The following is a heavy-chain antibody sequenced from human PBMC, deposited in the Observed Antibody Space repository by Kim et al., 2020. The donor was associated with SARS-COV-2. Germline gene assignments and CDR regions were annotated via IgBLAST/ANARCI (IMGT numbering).Heavy chain of an antibody. J-gene: IGHJ4*02. CDR1: GGSISSYY. V-gene: IGHV4-59*01. Sequence: SETLSLTCTVSGGSISSYYWSWIRQPPGKGLEWIGDIYYSGSADYNPSLKSRVTISVDTSRNQFSLRLSSVTAADRAVYYCARSPPYYISARDWGQGTLVTVSS. D-gene: IGHD1-26*01. CDR2: IYYSGSA. CDR3: ARSPPYYISARD.